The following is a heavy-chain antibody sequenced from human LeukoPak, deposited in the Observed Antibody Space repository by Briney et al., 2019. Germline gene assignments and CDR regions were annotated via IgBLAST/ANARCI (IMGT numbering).Heavy chain of an antibody. CDR1: GFTFRTNS. D-gene: IGHD4-17*01. CDR2: ISSCSSTI. Sequence: SGGSLRLSCAASGFTFRTNSMNGLRQAPGKGGEGLSYISSCSSTIYSAHSEKGRFTISRDNAKNSVYLQMNSLRAEDTAVYYCARDRLRSHFDCWGQGTLVTVSS. J-gene: IGHJ4*02. V-gene: IGHV3-48*04. CDR3: ARDRLRSHFDC.